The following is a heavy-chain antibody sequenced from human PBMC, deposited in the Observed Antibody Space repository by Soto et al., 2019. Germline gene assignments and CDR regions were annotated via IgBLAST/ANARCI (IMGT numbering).Heavy chain of an antibody. Sequence: PSETLSLTCTVSGGSISSGDYYWSWIRQPPGKGLEWIGYIYYSGNTYYNPSLKSRVTISVDTSKNQFSLKLSSVTAADTAVYYCVRDQGYRYGYYLGYWGQGTLVTVSS. CDR1: GGSISSGDYY. V-gene: IGHV4-30-4*01. J-gene: IGHJ4*02. CDR3: VRDQGYRYGYYLGY. D-gene: IGHD5-18*01. CDR2: IYYSGNT.